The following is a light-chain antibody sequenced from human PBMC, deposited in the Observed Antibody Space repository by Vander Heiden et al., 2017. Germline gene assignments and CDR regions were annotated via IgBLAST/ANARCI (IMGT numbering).Light chain of an antibody. Sequence: LVLTQSPSASASLGASVRLTCPLSTGHSSYAIAWHQQQPETGPRYLMKLYRDGTYSKGDGIPDRVSGSSSAAALSLNISSLQSEDDSYYYSMNWGTGSGVFGGGTKQTVL. J-gene: IGLJ3*02. CDR2: LYRDGTY. V-gene: IGLV4-69*01. CDR1: TGHSSYA. CDR3: MNWGTGSGV.